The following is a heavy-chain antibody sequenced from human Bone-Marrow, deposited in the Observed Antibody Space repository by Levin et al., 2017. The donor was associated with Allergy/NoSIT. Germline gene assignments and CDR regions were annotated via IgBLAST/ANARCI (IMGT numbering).Heavy chain of an antibody. V-gene: IGHV1-2*06. CDR3: AREAEEQWLRD. CDR1: GYTFTGYY. D-gene: IGHD6-19*01. CDR2: INPNSGGT. J-gene: IGHJ4*02. Sequence: GESLKISCKASGYTFTGYYMHWVRQAPGQGLEWMGRINPNSGGTNYAQKFQGRVTMTRDTSISTAYMELSRLRSDDTAVYYCAREAEEQWLRDWGQGTLVTVSS.